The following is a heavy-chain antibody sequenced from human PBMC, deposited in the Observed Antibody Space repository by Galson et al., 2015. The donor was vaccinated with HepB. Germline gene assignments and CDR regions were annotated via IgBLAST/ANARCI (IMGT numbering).Heavy chain of an antibody. D-gene: IGHD3-9*01. CDR2: IYPGDSDT. CDR1: GYSFTSYW. J-gene: IGHJ6*02. Sequence: QSGAEVTKPGESLKISCKGSGYSFTSYWIGWVRQMPGKGLEWMGIIYPGDSDTRYSPSFQGQVTISADKSISTAYLQWSSLKASDTAMYYCARAPFEDDILTGYPNPAYYYYGMDVWGQGTTVTVSS. V-gene: IGHV5-51*01. CDR3: ARAPFEDDILTGYPNPAYYYYGMDV.